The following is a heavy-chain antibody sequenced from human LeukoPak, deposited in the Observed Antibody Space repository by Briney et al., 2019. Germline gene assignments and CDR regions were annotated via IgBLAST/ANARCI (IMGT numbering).Heavy chain of an antibody. J-gene: IGHJ2*01. D-gene: IGHD5-24*01. CDR3: ARGWLQPYWYFDL. CDR2: ISPYNGNA. V-gene: IGHV1-18*01. CDR1: GYTFTNYA. Sequence: GASAKLSCKTSGYTFTNYAISWVRQAPGQGLEWMGSISPYNGNADYAQKLQGRVTMTTDTSTTTGYMELRSLRSDDTAIYYCARGWLQPYWYFDLWGRGTLVTVSS.